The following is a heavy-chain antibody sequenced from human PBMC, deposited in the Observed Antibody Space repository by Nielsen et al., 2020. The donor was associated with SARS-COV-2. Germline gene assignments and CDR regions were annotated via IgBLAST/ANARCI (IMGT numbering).Heavy chain of an antibody. J-gene: IGHJ3*02. CDR3: ARDSHSSGWYPTAFDI. CDR2: IYHSGST. CDR1: GGPISSSNW. V-gene: IGHV4-4*02. D-gene: IGHD6-19*01. Sequence: SETLSLTCAVSGGPISSSNWWSWVRQPPGKGLEWIGEIYHSGSTNYNPSLKSRVTISVDKSKNQFSLKLSSVTAADTAVYYCARDSHSSGWYPTAFDIWGQGTMVTVSS.